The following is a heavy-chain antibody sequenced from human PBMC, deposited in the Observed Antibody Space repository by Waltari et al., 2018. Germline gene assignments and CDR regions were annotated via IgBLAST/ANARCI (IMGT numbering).Heavy chain of an antibody. V-gene: IGHV4-34*01. CDR2: IHPSGSP. CDR1: GGAFSGYY. CDR3: ARVGHYYDSSGLDY. J-gene: IGHJ4*02. Sequence: GQLQQWGAGRLKPSETLSLTCAGYGGAFSGYYVSGCRPPPGKGLEWIGAIHPSGSPHYNPSLKSRVTISVDTSKNQFSLKLSSVTAADTAVYYCARVGHYYDSSGLDYWGQGTLVTVSS. D-gene: IGHD3-22*01.